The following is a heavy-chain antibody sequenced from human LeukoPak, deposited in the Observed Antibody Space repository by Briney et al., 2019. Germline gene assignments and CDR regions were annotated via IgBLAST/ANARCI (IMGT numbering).Heavy chain of an antibody. CDR3: AKDRVSPGGNWYDP. D-gene: IGHD2/OR15-2a*01. Sequence: GGALRLSCVASRVIISSYAMSWVRQAPGKGLEWGSAINGGGDNTYYADFVKGGFTISTDNSKSTVYLQMNSLREDATAVYYCAKDRVSPGGNWYDPWGQGTVITVTA. CDR2: INGGGDNT. V-gene: IGHV3-23*01. CDR1: RVIISSYA. J-gene: IGHJ5*02.